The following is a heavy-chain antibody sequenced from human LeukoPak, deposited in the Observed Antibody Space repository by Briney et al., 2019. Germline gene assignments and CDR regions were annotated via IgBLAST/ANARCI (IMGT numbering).Heavy chain of an antibody. V-gene: IGHV4-4*02. Sequence: PSETLSLTCAVSGGSISSSNWWSWVRQPPGKGLEWIGEIYHSGSTNYNPSLKSRVTISVDTSKNQFSLKLSSVTAADTAVYYCARAAGPLYYFDYWGQGTLVTVSS. J-gene: IGHJ4*02. D-gene: IGHD6-13*01. CDR3: ARAAGPLYYFDY. CDR2: IYHSGST. CDR1: GGSISSSNW.